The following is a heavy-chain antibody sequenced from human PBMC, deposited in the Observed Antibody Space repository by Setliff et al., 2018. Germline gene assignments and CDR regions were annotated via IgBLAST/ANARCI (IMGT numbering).Heavy chain of an antibody. CDR2: IYHSGSI. J-gene: IGHJ6*03. D-gene: IGHD2-21*01. V-gene: IGHV4-38-2*02. CDR1: GDSISAASI. CDR3: ARGLEGEDYFYYMDV. Sequence: PSETLSLTCNVSGDSISAASIMAWIRQPPGKGLEWIGEIYHSGSINYNPSLKSRVTMSVDKSKNQFSLKLTSVTAADTAVYYCARGLEGEDYFYYMDVWGKGNTVTVSS.